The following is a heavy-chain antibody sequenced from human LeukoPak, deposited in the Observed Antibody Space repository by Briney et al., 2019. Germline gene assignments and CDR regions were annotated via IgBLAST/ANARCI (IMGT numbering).Heavy chain of an antibody. V-gene: IGHV3-7*01. Sequence: PGGSLRLSCVASGFTLSSYWMHWFRQSPGKGLEWVAIIRQDGSEKFYVDSVKGRFTISRDNAKNSVYLQMNNLRVEDTAVCHCARGNGFIIDYWGQGTLVTVSS. J-gene: IGHJ4*02. D-gene: IGHD2-8*01. CDR1: GFTLSSYW. CDR3: ARGNGFIIDY. CDR2: IRQDGSEK.